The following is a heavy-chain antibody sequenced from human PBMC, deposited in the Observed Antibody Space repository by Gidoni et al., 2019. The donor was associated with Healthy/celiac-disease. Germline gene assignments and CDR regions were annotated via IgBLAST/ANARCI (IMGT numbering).Heavy chain of an antibody. Sequence: WMGWINPNSGGTNYAQKFQGRVTMTRDTSISTAYMELSRLRSDDTAVYYCARVAGIAVAGMDYWGQGTLVTVSS. D-gene: IGHD6-19*01. CDR2: INPNSGGT. CDR3: ARVAGIAVAGMDY. V-gene: IGHV1-2*02. J-gene: IGHJ4*02.